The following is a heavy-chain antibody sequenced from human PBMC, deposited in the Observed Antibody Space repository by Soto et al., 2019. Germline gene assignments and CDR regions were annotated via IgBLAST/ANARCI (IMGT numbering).Heavy chain of an antibody. CDR3: ATDRVLVQGAWTGDDMDV. CDR2: IRNEAKSYTT. J-gene: IGHJ6*02. V-gene: IGHV3-72*01. CDR1: GFSFSDHF. Sequence: ESGGGLVQPGGSLRLSCAASGFSFSDHFMDWVRQAPGKGLEWVGRIRNEAKSYTTEYAASVKGRFIISRDDSKNSLYLQMNSLTNEDTAVYYCATDRVLVQGAWTGDDMDVWGQGTTVTVSS. D-gene: IGHD3-10*01.